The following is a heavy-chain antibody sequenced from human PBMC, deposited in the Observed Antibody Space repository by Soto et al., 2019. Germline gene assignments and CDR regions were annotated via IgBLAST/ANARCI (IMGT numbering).Heavy chain of an antibody. J-gene: IGHJ4*02. Sequence: EVQLVESGGGFVKPGGSLRLSCAASGFTFSNAWMYWVRQAPGKGLEWVGRIKSRSDGGTTDYAAPVKGRFSISRLDSKATLYLQMNSLRTEDTAVYYCTTDLPSGRDYYWGQGTLVTVSS. CDR2: IKSRSDGGTT. V-gene: IGHV3-15*07. CDR3: TTDLPSGRDYY. CDR1: GFTFSNAW. D-gene: IGHD1-26*01.